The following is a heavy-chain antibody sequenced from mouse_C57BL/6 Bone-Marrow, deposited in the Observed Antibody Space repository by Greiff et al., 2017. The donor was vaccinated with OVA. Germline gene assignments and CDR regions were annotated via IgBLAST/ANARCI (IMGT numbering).Heavy chain of an antibody. V-gene: IGHV5-16*01. Sequence: EVKLVESEGGLVQPGSSMKLSCTASGFTFSDYYMAWVRQVPEKGLEWVANINYDGSSTYYLDSLKSRFIISRDNAKNILYLQMSSLKSEDTATYYCARAGGDYYAMDYGGQGTSVTVSA. CDR2: INYDGSST. J-gene: IGHJ4*01. CDR3: ARAGGDYYAMDY. CDR1: GFTFSDYY.